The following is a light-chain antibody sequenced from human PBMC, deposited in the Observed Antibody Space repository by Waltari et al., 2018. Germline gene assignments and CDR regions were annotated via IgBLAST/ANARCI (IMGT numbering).Light chain of an antibody. Sequence: EIVLTQSPATLSLSPGERATLSGRASQSVSSYLAWYQQKPGQAPRLLIYDASNRATGIPARFSGSGSGTDFTLTISSLEPEDFAVYFCQQRSHLITFGQGTRLEIK. CDR3: QQRSHLIT. CDR1: QSVSSY. CDR2: DAS. V-gene: IGKV3-11*01. J-gene: IGKJ5*01.